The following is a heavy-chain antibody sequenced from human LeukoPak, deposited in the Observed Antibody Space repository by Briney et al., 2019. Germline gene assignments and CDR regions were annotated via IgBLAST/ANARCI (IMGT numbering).Heavy chain of an antibody. J-gene: IGHJ4*02. D-gene: IGHD3-22*01. Sequence: GGTLRLSCAASGLTFSSYGMSWVRQAPGKGLEWVSAISGSGGSTYYADSVKGRFTISRDNSKNTLYLQMNSLRAEDTAVYYCAKQPFYYDSSGYDYWGQGTLVTVSS. CDR3: AKQPFYYDSSGYDY. V-gene: IGHV3-23*01. CDR2: ISGSGGST. CDR1: GLTFSSYG.